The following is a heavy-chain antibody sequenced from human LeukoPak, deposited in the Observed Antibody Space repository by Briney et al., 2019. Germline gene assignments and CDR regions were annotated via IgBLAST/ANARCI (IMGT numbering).Heavy chain of an antibody. CDR3: AREGVIYYYGSGSYEGFDP. D-gene: IGHD3-10*01. J-gene: IGHJ5*02. Sequence: SETLSLTCTVSGGSISSYYWSWIRQPPGKGLEWIGYIYYSGSTNYNPSLKRRVIISVDTPKNQFSLKLSSVTAADTAVYYCAREGVIYYYGSGSYEGFDPWGQGTLVTVST. CDR1: GGSISSYY. CDR2: IYYSGST. V-gene: IGHV4-59*12.